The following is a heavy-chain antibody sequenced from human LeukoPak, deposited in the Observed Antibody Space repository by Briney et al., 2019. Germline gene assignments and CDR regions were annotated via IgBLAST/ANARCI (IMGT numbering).Heavy chain of an antibody. Sequence: PSETLSLTCTVSGGSISSYYWSWIRQPPGKGLEWIGYIYYSGSTNYNPSLKSRVTISVDTSKNQFSLKLSSVTAADTAVYYCAREVRRGGYYFDYWGQGTLVTVSS. V-gene: IGHV4-59*12. D-gene: IGHD3-10*01. J-gene: IGHJ4*02. CDR1: GGSISSYY. CDR3: AREVRRGGYYFDY. CDR2: IYYSGST.